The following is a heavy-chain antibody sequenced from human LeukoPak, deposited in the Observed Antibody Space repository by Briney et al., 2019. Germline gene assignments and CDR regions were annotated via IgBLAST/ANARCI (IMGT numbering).Heavy chain of an antibody. Sequence: SETLSLTCTVSGGSISSSSYYWGWIRQPPGKGLEWIGRIYTSGSTNYNPSLKSRVTMSVDTSKNQFSLKLSSVTAADTAVYYCARGGYRNPDDAFDIWGQGTMVTVSS. CDR2: IYTSGST. V-gene: IGHV4-39*07. CDR1: GGSISSSSYY. D-gene: IGHD5-18*01. CDR3: ARGGYRNPDDAFDI. J-gene: IGHJ3*02.